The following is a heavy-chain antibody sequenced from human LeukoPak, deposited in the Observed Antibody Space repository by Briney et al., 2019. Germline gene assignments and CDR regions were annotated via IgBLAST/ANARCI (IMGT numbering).Heavy chain of an antibody. Sequence: SETLSLTCAVYGGSFSGYYWSWIRQPPGKGLEWIGEINHSGSTNYNPSLKSRVTISVDTSKNQFSLKLSSVTAADTAVYYCARDVRTYYYGSGSYSRFDYWGQGTLVTVSS. V-gene: IGHV4-34*01. CDR1: GGSFSGYY. D-gene: IGHD3-10*01. CDR2: INHSGST. J-gene: IGHJ4*02. CDR3: ARDVRTYYYGSGSYSRFDY.